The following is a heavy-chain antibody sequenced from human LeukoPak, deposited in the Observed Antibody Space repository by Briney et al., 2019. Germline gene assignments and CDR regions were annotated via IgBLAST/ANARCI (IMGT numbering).Heavy chain of an antibody. V-gene: IGHV4-59*02. CDR2: IYYSGSA. CDR3: ARVSYCGGDCYLIDS. Sequence: SETLSLTCTVSGGSVSSYYWSWIRQPPGKGLEWIGFIYYSGSANYNSSLKSRVTISVDTSKNQFSLRLTSVTAADTAVYYCARVSYCGGDCYLIDSWGQGTLVTVSS. D-gene: IGHD2-21*01. J-gene: IGHJ4*02. CDR1: GGSVSSYY.